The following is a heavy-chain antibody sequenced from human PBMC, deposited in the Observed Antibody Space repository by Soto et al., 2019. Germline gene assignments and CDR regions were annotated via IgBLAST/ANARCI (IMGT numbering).Heavy chain of an antibody. CDR2: IYDRGTT. CDR3: AFSWNALAVNTCDY. CDR1: VSSIGTYC. Sequence: PSETLSLTCTVSVSSIGTYCWSWIRQSPGKGLECIGYIYDRGTTDYNPSLKSRVTMSVDTSKSQFSLHLNSVTTAETAVYYCAFSWNALAVNTCDYWGQG. J-gene: IGHJ4*02. V-gene: IGHV4-59*01. D-gene: IGHD6-19*01.